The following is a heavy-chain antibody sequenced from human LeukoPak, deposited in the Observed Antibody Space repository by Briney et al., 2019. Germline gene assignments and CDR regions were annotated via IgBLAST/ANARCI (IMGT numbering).Heavy chain of an antibody. CDR2: IYYSGST. CDR3: AREGALAVVGTGFDY. V-gene: IGHV4-59*01. J-gene: IGHJ4*02. CDR1: GGSLSSDY. Sequence: SETLSLTCTVSGGSLSSDYWSWIRQPPGQGLGLIGYIYYSGSTNYNPSLKSRVTISVDTSKNQFSLKLSSVTAADTAVYYCAREGALAVVGTGFDYWGQGTLVTVSS. D-gene: IGHD6-19*01.